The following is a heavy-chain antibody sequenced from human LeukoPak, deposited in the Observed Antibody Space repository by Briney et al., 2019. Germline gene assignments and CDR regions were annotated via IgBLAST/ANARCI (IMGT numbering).Heavy chain of an antibody. V-gene: IGHV3-30*18. CDR3: AKDRSSPAIDY. CDR1: GLTFNRHG. D-gene: IGHD6-13*01. J-gene: IGHJ4*02. CDR2: IPYDGSDK. Sequence: GGSLRLSCAGSGLTFNRHGVHWVRQAPGKGLEWVAAIPYDGSDKYYADSVKGRFTISRDNSKNTLYLQMIGLRPEDTAIYYCAKDRSSPAIDYWGQGTLVTVSS.